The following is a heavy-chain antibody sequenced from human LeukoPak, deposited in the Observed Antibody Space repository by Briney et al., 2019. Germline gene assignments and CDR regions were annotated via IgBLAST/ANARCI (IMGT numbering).Heavy chain of an antibody. Sequence: GGSLRLSCAASGFTFSSYGMHWVRQAPGKGLEWVAVIWYDGSNKYYADSVKGRFTISRDNSKNPLYLQMNSLRAEDTAVYYCARDLVGATTEDYWGQGTLVTVSS. J-gene: IGHJ4*02. D-gene: IGHD1-26*01. CDR1: GFTFSSYG. CDR2: IWYDGSNK. CDR3: ARDLVGATTEDY. V-gene: IGHV3-33*01.